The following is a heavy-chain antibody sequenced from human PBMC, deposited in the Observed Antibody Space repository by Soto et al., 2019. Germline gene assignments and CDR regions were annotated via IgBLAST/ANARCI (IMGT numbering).Heavy chain of an antibody. CDR3: ARDYGPYYDILTGYYAFDY. CDR1: GYTFTSYY. Sequence: QVQLLQSGAEVKKPGASVKVSCKASGYTFTSYYMHWVRQAPGQGLEWIGIINPSGGSTSYAQKLQGRVTMTRDKYTSKGHMELSSLSSEDTAVYYCARDYGPYYDILTGYYAFDYWGQGTLVTVSS. J-gene: IGHJ4*02. CDR2: INPSGGST. V-gene: IGHV1-46*01. D-gene: IGHD3-9*01.